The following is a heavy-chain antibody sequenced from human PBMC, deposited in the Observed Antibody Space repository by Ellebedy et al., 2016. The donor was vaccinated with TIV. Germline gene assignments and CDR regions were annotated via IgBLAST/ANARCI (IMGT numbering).Heavy chain of an antibody. CDR2: IYYSGST. V-gene: IGHV4-39*01. CDR1: GGSISSSSYY. CDR3: ASIAAAGTGPNFDY. D-gene: IGHD6-13*01. J-gene: IGHJ4*02. Sequence: MPSETLSLTCTVSGGSISSSSYYWGWIRQPPGKGLEWIGSIYYSGSTYYNPSLKSRVTISVDTSKNQFSLKLSSVTAADTAVYYCASIAAAGTGPNFDYWGQGTLVTVSS.